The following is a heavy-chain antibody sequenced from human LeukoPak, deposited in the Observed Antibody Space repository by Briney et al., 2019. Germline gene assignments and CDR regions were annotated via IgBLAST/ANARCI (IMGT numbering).Heavy chain of an antibody. D-gene: IGHD6-13*01. CDR1: EFTFSSYS. J-gene: IGHJ4*02. CDR3: ARVGAAADTWDY. CDR2: ITNSGNSK. V-gene: IGHV3-48*01. Sequence: GGSLRLSCAASEFTFSSYSMNWVRQAPGKGLEWVSYITNSGNSKSYADSVKGRFTISRDNTKNSLYLQMNGLRAEDTAVYYCARVGAAADTWDYWGQGTLVTVSS.